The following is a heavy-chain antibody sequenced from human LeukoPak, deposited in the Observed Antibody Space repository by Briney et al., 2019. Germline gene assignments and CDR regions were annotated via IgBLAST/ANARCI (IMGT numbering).Heavy chain of an antibody. D-gene: IGHD4-17*01. CDR2: IHYSGCT. CDR3: ARRDYIITYFFDN. V-gene: IGHV4-39*01. CDR1: GGSISDSRYY. Sequence: WETPSLTCTVSGGSISDSRYYWGWIRQPPGMGLEWIGNIHYSGCTNYNPSVKSRVTISIDTSKNQFSLELSSLTAADTAVYYCARRDYIITYFFDNWGQGTLVTVSS. J-gene: IGHJ4*02.